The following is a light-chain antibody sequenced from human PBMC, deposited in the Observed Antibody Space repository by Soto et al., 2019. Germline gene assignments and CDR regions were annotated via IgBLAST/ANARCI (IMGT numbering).Light chain of an antibody. CDR1: QSINRW. J-gene: IGKJ1*01. CDR3: QQYDSYSWT. V-gene: IGKV1-5*01. Sequence: DIQMTQSPSTLSASVGDRVTITCRASQSINRWLAWYQQKPGTAPNLLIYDASSLQSGVPSRFSGSGSGTAFTLPFSSMQPDDFATFYCQQYDSYSWTFGQGTKVDIQ. CDR2: DAS.